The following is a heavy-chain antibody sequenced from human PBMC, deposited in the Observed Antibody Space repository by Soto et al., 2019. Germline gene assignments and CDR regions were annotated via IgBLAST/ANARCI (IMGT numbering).Heavy chain of an antibody. V-gene: IGHV2-5*02. J-gene: IGHJ3*02. Sequence: QITLKESGPTLVKPTQTLTLTCTFSGFSLNTTAVGVGWIRQPPGKALEWLALIYFDGDKRYSPSLKSRLATTNDTSKNQVVLKMTNMHTVDTATYYCAHREGDDYVWGSYKDAFDMWGRGTMVTVSS. D-gene: IGHD3-16*01. CDR1: GFSLNTTAVG. CDR3: AHREGDDYVWGSYKDAFDM. CDR2: IYFDGDK.